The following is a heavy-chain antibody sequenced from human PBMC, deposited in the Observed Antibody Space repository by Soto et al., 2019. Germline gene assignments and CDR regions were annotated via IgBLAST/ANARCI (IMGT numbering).Heavy chain of an antibody. CDR1: GFTLSSYW. V-gene: IGHV3-7*01. D-gene: IGHD2-21*01. CDR3: ARFRDYFGR. CDR2: IKPDGSEK. Sequence: GGSLRLSCVAYGFTLSSYWMTWVRQAPGKGLEWVANIKPDGSEKNYVDSVEGRFTISRDNVENSLYLQMNNLRAEDTAVYYCARFRDYFGRWGQGSLVTVSS. J-gene: IGHJ4*02.